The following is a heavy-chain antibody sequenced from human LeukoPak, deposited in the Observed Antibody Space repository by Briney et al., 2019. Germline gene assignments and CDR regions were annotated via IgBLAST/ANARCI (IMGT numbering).Heavy chain of an antibody. CDR2: IHYSGST. J-gene: IGHJ5*02. Sequence: KPSETLSLTCTVSGGSISSSSYYWGWIRQPPGKGLEWIGYIHYSGSTYYNPSLKSRVTISVDTSKYQFSLKLSSVTAADTAVYYCARARKIAPSYYYDSSGYYYKSWFDPWGQGTLVTVSS. CDR1: GGSISSSSYY. D-gene: IGHD3-22*01. V-gene: IGHV4-39*07. CDR3: ARARKIAPSYYYDSSGYYYKSWFDP.